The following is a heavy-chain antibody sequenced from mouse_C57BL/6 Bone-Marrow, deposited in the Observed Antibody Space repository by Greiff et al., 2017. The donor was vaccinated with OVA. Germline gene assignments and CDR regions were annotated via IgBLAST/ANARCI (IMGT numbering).Heavy chain of an antibody. J-gene: IGHJ2*01. CDR3: AREITTVVDSYYFDY. Sequence: VQLQQPGAELVMPGASVKLSCKASGYTFTSYWMHWVKQRPGQGLEWIGEIDPSDSYTNYNQKFKGKSTLTVDKSSSTPYMQLSSLTSEDSAVYYCAREITTVVDSYYFDYWGQGTTLTVSS. V-gene: IGHV1-69*01. CDR2: IDPSDSYT. CDR1: GYTFTSYW. D-gene: IGHD1-1*01.